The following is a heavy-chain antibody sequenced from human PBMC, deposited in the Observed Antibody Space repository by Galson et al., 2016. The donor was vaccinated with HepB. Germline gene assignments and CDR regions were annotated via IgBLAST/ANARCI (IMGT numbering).Heavy chain of an antibody. D-gene: IGHD7-27*01. J-gene: IGHJ4*02. CDR3: ARSPGYYFDY. CDR1: GGSISSYY. CDR2: IYHSGST. Sequence: ATLSLTCTVSGGSISSYYWSWIRQPPGKGLEWIGYIYHSGSTNYNPSFESRVTISVDTSKNQVSLKLSSVTAADTAVYYCARSPGYYFDYWGQGTLVTVSS. V-gene: IGHV4-59*01.